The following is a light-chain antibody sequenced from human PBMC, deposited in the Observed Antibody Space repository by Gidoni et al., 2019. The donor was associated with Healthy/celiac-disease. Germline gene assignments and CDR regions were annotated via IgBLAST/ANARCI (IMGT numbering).Light chain of an antibody. CDR2: AAS. CDR1: QSSSSY. J-gene: IGKJ2*03. Sequence: DIQMTQSPSSLSASVGDTVTITCRASQSSSSYLNWYQQKPGKAPKLLIYAASSLQSGVPSRFSGSGSGTYFTLTISSLQPEDFATYYCQQSYSTPYSFGQGTKLEIK. CDR3: QQSYSTPYS. V-gene: IGKV1-39*01.